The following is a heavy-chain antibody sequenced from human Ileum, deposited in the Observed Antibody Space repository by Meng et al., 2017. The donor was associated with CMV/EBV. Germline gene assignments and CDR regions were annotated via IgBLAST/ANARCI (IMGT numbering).Heavy chain of an antibody. CDR2: IFFSGNT. V-gene: IGHV4-30-4*08. J-gene: IGHJ5*02. Sequence: QVQRQESGPGLVKPSPPLSLRCTVSGASISSGDYYWSWIRQPPGKGLEWIGYIFFSGNTYYNPSLNNRVIISIDTPRNQFSLKVDSVTAADTAVYYCARFRIAALGNLFDPWGHGTLVTVSS. CDR1: GASISSGDYY. D-gene: IGHD6-13*01. CDR3: ARFRIAALGNLFDP.